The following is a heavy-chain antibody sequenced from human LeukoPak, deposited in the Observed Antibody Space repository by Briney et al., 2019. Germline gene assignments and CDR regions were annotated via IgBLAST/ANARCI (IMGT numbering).Heavy chain of an antibody. V-gene: IGHV3-9*01. CDR2: ISWNSGSI. CDR3: AKDLSKVTTIASDY. D-gene: IGHD4-17*01. J-gene: IGHJ4*02. CDR1: GFTFDDYA. Sequence: GGSLRLSCAASGFTFDDYAMHWVRQAPGKGLEWVSGISWNSGSIGYADSAKGRFTISRDNAKNSLYLQMNSLRAEDTALYYCAKDLSKVTTIASDYWGQGTLVTVSS.